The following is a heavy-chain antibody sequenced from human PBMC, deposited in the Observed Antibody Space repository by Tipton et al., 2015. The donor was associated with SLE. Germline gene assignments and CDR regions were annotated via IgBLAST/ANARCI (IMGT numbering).Heavy chain of an antibody. CDR3: VRDPPGGDRNLDY. D-gene: IGHD1-14*01. J-gene: IGHJ4*02. CDR1: GFTFDDYG. Sequence: SLRLSCAASGFTFDDYGMSWVRQAPGKGLEWVSGINLNGGRTGYADSVKGRFTISRDNAKNSLYLQMNSLRAEDTALYYCVRDPPGGDRNLDYWGQGTLVTVSS. V-gene: IGHV3-20*04. CDR2: INLNGGRT.